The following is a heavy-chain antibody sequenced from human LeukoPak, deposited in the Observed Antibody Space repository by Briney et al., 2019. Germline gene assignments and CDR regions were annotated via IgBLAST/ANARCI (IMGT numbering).Heavy chain of an antibody. D-gene: IGHD3-16*02. V-gene: IGHV3-7*01. J-gene: IGHJ3*02. Sequence: GGSLRLSXAASGFTFRDYWMSWVRQTPGKGLEWVANIKRDGSEEYYVDPVKGRFAIPRDNAKKTVSLQMNSLRAEDTAVYYCARDIEAFDIWGQGTMVIVFS. CDR2: IKRDGSEE. CDR3: ARDIEAFDI. CDR1: GFTFRDYW.